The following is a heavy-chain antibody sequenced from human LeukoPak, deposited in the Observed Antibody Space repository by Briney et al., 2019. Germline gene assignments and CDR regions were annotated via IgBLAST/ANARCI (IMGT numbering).Heavy chain of an antibody. CDR2: IYYSGST. Sequence: SETLSLTCTVSGGSISRYYWSWIRQPPGKGLEWIGDIYYSGSTNYNPSLKSPVTLSVDTSTHQFSLKLSAETAADTGVYYRAGGEKVSLDWFDPWGQGTLVTVSS. J-gene: IGHJ5*02. D-gene: IGHD5/OR15-5a*01. CDR3: AGGEKVSLDWFDP. CDR1: GGSISRYY. V-gene: IGHV4-59*01.